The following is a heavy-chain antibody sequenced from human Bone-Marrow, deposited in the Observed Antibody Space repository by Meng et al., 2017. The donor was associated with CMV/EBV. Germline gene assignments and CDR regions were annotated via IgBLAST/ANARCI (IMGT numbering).Heavy chain of an antibody. CDR1: GGSFSGYY. CDR2: INHSGTT. CDR3: ARVPPTDY. Sequence: GSLRLSCAVYGGSFSGYYWSWIRQPPGKGLKWIGEINHSGTTNYNPSLKSRVTISVDTSKNQFSLKLSSVTAADTAVYYCARVPPTDYWGQVTLVTVSS. V-gene: IGHV4-34*01. J-gene: IGHJ4*02.